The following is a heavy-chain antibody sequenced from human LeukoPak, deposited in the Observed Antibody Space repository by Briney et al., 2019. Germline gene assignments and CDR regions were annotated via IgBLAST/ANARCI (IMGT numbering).Heavy chain of an antibody. CDR3: AKDRGVARKGPLSYYCDY. CDR1: GFTFSNYG. D-gene: IGHD3-10*01. V-gene: IGHV3-30*18. J-gene: IGHJ4*02. Sequence: GGSLTLSCAAYGFTFSNYGMHWVRQAPGKGLEWVAVISYDGSNKYYADSVKGRFTISRDNSKNTLYLQMNSLRAEDTAVYYCAKDRGVARKGPLSYYCDYWGQGTRVTVSS. CDR2: ISYDGSNK.